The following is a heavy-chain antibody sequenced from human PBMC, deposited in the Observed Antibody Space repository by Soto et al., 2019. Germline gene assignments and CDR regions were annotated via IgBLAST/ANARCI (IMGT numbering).Heavy chain of an antibody. Sequence: SETLSLTCALSGGSISSGGYSWRWIRQPPGKGLEWIGDVDHSGSTDYNPSLKGRVTISVDRSKNQFSLKLSSVTAADTALYFCARHDNMTLGSQYLDSWGPGTLVTVPS. D-gene: IGHD1-1*01. CDR1: GGSISSGGYS. CDR2: VDHSGST. J-gene: IGHJ4*02. CDR3: ARHDNMTLGSQYLDS. V-gene: IGHV4-30-2*01.